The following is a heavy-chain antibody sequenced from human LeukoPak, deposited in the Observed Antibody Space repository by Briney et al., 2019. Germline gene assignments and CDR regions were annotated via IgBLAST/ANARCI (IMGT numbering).Heavy chain of an antibody. CDR2: ICSAGVT. J-gene: IGHJ4*01. V-gene: IGHV3-53*01. CDR3: ARDPDLF. CDR1: GFTVSSNY. Sequence: GGSLRLSRAASGFTVSSNYMSWVRQAPGKGLEWVSVICSAGVTYYADSVKGRFTISRDNSKNTLYLQMNSLRVEDTAVYYCARDPDLFWGQGTLVTVSS.